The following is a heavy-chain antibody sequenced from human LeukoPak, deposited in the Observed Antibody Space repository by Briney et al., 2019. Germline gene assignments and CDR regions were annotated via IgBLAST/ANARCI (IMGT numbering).Heavy chain of an antibody. D-gene: IGHD3-16*02. CDR1: GFTFSSYS. V-gene: IGHV4-38-2*01. J-gene: IGHJ4*02. CDR2: IYYSGST. Sequence: GSLRLSCAASGFTFSSYSMNWVRQAPGKGLEWIGSIYYSGSTYYNPSLKSRVTISVDTSKNQVSLKLSSVTAADTAVYYCARSDIWGSYRFLDYWGQGALVTVSS. CDR3: ARSDIWGSYRFLDY.